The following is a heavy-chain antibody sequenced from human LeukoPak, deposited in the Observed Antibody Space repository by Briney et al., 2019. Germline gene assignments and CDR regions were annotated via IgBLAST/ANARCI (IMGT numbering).Heavy chain of an antibody. D-gene: IGHD5-18*01. Sequence: SETLSLTCTVSGGSISSSSYYWGWIRQPPGKGLEWIGSIYYSGSTYYNPSLKSRVTISVDTSKNQFSLKLSSVTAAGTAVYYCARTRIERGYSYGDYYYYGMDVWGQGTTVTVSS. CDR3: ARTRIERGYSYGDYYYYGMDV. CDR2: IYYSGST. V-gene: IGHV4-39*07. J-gene: IGHJ6*02. CDR1: GGSISSSSYY.